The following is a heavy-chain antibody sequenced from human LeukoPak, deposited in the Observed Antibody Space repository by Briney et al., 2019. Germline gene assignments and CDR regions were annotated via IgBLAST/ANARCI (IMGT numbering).Heavy chain of an antibody. J-gene: IGHJ6*02. CDR3: AFRGPYCSGGSCYPPYYGMDV. CDR1: GFTFSSYG. Sequence: GGSLRLSCAASGFTFSSYGMHWVRQAPGKGLEWVAVISYDGSNKYYADSVEGRFTISRDNSKNTLYLQMNSLRAEDTAVYYCAFRGPYCSGGSCYPPYYGMDVWGQGTTVTVSS. CDR2: ISYDGSNK. D-gene: IGHD2-15*01. V-gene: IGHV3-30*03.